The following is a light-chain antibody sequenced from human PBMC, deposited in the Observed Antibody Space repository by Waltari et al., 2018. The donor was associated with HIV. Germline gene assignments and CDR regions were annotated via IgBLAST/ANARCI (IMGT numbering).Light chain of an antibody. CDR2: QAS. Sequence: DIQMTQSPSTLSASVGDTVTITGRASQSIGVWLAWYQQKPGKAPKFLISQASSLESGVPSRFSGSGAATEFTLTISSLQPDDFATYFCQEYTTYLGTFGQGTKVEIK. CDR3: QEYTTYLGT. J-gene: IGKJ1*01. V-gene: IGKV1-5*03. CDR1: QSIGVW.